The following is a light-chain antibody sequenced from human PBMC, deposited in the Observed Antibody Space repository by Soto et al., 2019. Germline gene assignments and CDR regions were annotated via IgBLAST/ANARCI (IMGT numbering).Light chain of an antibody. CDR3: QQYGSSPQT. CDR2: GAS. J-gene: IGKJ1*01. V-gene: IGKV3-15*01. CDR1: QSINNN. Sequence: EIVMTQSPATLSVSPGERATLSCRASQSINNNLAWYQQKPGQAPRLLVYGASTRAAGIPARFSGSGSGTEFSLTISSLQSEDFAVYYCQQYGSSPQTFGQGTKVEIK.